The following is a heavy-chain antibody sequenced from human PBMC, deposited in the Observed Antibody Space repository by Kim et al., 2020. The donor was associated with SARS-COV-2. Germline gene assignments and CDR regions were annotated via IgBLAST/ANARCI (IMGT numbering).Heavy chain of an antibody. D-gene: IGHD3-16*01. CDR3: ARVPGGVYYYYGMDV. V-gene: IGHV1-69*01. J-gene: IGHJ6*02. Sequence: QKFQGRVTITADESTSTAYMELSSLRSEDTAVYYCARVPGGVYYYYGMDVWGQGTTVTVSS.